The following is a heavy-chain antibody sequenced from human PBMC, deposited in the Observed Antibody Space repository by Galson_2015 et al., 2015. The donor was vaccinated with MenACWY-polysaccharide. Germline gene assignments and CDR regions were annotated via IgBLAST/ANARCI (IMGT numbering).Heavy chain of an antibody. CDR1: GYTFTGYY. Sequence: SVKVSCKASGYTFTGYYIHWVRQAPGQGLEWMGRISPHSGATNCAQNFQGRVTMTRDTSISTAYMELSRLSSDDTAVYYCARAGGNYYEWILEFDFWGQGTLVTVSS. V-gene: IGHV1-2*06. CDR3: ARAGGNYYEWILEFDF. CDR2: ISPHSGAT. J-gene: IGHJ4*02. D-gene: IGHD1-26*01.